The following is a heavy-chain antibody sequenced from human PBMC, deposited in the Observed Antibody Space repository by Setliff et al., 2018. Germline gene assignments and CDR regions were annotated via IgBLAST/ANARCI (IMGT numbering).Heavy chain of an antibody. CDR1: GFTFSGYY. J-gene: IGHJ3*02. D-gene: IGHD1-20*01. CDR2: IGKGGNNI. Sequence: GGSLRLSCAASGFTFSGYYMQWVRQAPGKGLEWVSYIGKGGNNIHYADSVKGRFTISRDNAKNSLYLQMTSLRVEDTALYYCARDGNNWNDLDIAFDIWGQGTMVTGSS. V-gene: IGHV3-11*04. CDR3: ARDGNNWNDLDIAFDI.